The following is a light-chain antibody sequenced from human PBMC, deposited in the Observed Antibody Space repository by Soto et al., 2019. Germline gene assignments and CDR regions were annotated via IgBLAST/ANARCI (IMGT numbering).Light chain of an antibody. J-gene: IGLJ1*01. Sequence: SYTGARPPSVSVAPGRTAGSACGGNKIGSKGVHWYQQKSGHAPVLVVYDDTDRPSGIPERFSGSKSGNTATLTISSVEAGDEADYFCQVWDSSSDHYVFGTGTKVTVL. CDR3: QVWDSSSDHYV. V-gene: IGLV3-21*02. CDR1: KIGSKG. CDR2: DDT.